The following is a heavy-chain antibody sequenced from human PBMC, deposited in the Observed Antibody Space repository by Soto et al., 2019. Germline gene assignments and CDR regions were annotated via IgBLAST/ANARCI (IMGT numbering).Heavy chain of an antibody. CDR1: GYTFTSYG. V-gene: IGHV1-18*04. CDR2: ISAYNGNT. Sequence: ASVKVSCKASGYTFTSYGISWVRQAPGQGLEWMGWISAYNGNTNYAQKLQGRVTMTTDTSTSTAYMELRSLRSDDTAVYYCAGPSKVTIRERYYYGMDVWGQGTTVTVSS. CDR3: AGPSKVTIRERYYYGMDV. J-gene: IGHJ6*02. D-gene: IGHD4-17*01.